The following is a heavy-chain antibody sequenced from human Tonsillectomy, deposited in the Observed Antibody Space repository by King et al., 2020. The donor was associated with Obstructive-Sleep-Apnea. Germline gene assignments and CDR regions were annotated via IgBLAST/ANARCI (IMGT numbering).Heavy chain of an antibody. Sequence: VQLVQSGGGVVQPGGSLRLSCAASGFTFSYYGMHWVRQAPGKGLEWVTFIPFDRDDRYYVDSVKGRFTISRDNSKNTLYLQMNSLRAEDTAVYYCAKDSGTDFDSWGQGTLVTVSS. CDR1: GFTFSYYG. V-gene: IGHV3-30*02. D-gene: IGHD6-13*01. J-gene: IGHJ4*02. CDR2: IPFDRDDR. CDR3: AKDSGTDFDS.